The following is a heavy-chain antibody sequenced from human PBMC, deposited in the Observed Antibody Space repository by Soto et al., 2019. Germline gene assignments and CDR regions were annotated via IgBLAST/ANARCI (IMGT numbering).Heavy chain of an antibody. J-gene: IGHJ6*02. CDR3: ARDPQQLVRSGYYYYGMDV. CDR1: GGTFSSYA. Sequence: ASVKVSCKASGGTFSSYAISWVRQAPGQGLEWMGGIIPIFGTANYAQKFQGRVTITADESTSTAYMELSSLRSEDTAVYYCARDPQQLVRSGYYYYGMDVWGQGTTVTVYS. CDR2: IIPIFGTA. V-gene: IGHV1-69*13. D-gene: IGHD6-6*01.